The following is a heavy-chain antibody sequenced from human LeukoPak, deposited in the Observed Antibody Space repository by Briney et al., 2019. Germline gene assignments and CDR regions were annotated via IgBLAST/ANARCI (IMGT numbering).Heavy chain of an antibody. J-gene: IGHJ4*02. V-gene: IGHV1-2*02. Sequence: ASVKVSCKASGGTFSSYAISWVRQAPGQGLEWMGWINPNSGGTNYAQKFQGRVTMTRDTSISTAYMELSRLGSDDTAVYYCARARSLLDYWGQGTLVTVSS. CDR1: GGTFSSYA. D-gene: IGHD1-26*01. CDR3: ARARSLLDY. CDR2: INPNSGGT.